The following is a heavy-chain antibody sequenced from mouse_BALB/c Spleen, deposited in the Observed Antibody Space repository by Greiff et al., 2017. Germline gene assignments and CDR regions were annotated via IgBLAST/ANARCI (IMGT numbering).Heavy chain of an antibody. V-gene: IGHV1-15*01. Sequence: QVQLKQSGAELVRPGASVTLSCKASGYTFTDYEMHWVKQTPVHGLEWIGAIDPETGGTAYNQKFKGKATLTADKSSSTAYMELRSLTSEDSAVYYCTRDYYGSWFAYWGQGTLVTVSA. CDR1: GYTFTDYE. CDR2: IDPETGGT. CDR3: TRDYYGSWFAY. D-gene: IGHD1-2*01. J-gene: IGHJ3*01.